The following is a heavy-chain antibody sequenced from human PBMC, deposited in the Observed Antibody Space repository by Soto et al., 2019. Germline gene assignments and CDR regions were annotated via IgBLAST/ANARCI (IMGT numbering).Heavy chain of an antibody. V-gene: IGHV3-30*18. CDR2: ISFDGSNK. CDR1: GFTFSSYG. D-gene: IGHD6-25*01. J-gene: IGHJ6*02. Sequence: QVPLVESGGGVVQPGRSLRLSCAASGFTFSSYGMHWVRQAPGKGLEWVAVISFDGSNKYYADSVKGRFTISRDNSKNTLYLQMNSLRAEDTAVYYCAKDRRPNYCYGMDVWGLGTTVTVSS. CDR3: AKDRRPNYCYGMDV.